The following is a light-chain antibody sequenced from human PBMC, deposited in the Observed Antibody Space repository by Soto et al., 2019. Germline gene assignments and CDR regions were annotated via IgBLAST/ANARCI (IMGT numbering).Light chain of an antibody. J-gene: IGKJ1*01. Sequence: DIQMTQSPSTLSGSVGDRVTITFRASQTISSWLAWYQQKPGKAPKLLIYSASSLQSGVPSRFSGSGSGTDFTLTISSLQPEDFETYYCQQSYSNPPTFGQGTKVDIK. CDR1: QTISSW. CDR2: SAS. CDR3: QQSYSNPPT. V-gene: IGKV1-39*01.